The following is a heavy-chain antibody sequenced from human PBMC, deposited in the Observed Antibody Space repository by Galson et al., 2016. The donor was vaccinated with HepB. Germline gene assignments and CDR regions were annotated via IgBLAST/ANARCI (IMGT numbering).Heavy chain of an antibody. D-gene: IGHD7-27*01. V-gene: IGHV3-33*07. CDR3: VXESKLGNFDN. J-gene: IGHJ4*02. CDR1: GXXFSXXX. CDR2: XXYDGSXX. Sequence: SLXXXCAASGXXFSXXXMYXXXQAXXKGXXXVAXXXYDGSXXXYAXPVKARSTISRDNSKNTVYLXXNSLGAEDXAVYSCVXESKLGNFDNWGQXXLVXXSS.